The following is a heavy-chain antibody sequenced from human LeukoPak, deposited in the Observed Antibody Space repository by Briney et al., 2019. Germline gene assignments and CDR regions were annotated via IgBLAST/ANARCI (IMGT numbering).Heavy chain of an antibody. D-gene: IGHD3-10*01. CDR1: GYTFTGYY. V-gene: IGHV1-2*02. CDR2: INPNSGGT. J-gene: IGHJ6*02. Sequence: GASVKVSCKASGYTFTGYYMHWVRQARGQGLEWMGWINPNSGGTNYAQKFQGRVTMTRDTSISTAYMELSRLRSDDTAVYYCARAFDRGVIPPPHFYYYYGMDVWGQGTTVTVSS. CDR3: ARAFDRGVIPPPHFYYYYGMDV.